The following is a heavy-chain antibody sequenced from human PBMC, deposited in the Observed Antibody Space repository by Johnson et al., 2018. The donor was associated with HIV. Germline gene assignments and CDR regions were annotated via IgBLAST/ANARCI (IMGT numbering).Heavy chain of an antibody. J-gene: IGHJ3*02. CDR2: ISYDGSNK. CDR1: GLTFSHYG. V-gene: IGHV3-33*05. D-gene: IGHD4-23*01. CDR3: AKVRFGGNSLGAFDI. Sequence: QVQLVESGGGVVQPGGSLRLSCAASGLTFSHYGSHWVRQAPGKGLEWVAVISYDGSNKYYADSVKGRFTISRDNSKNTLYLQMNSLRSEDTAVYYCAKVRFGGNSLGAFDIWGQGTMVTVSS.